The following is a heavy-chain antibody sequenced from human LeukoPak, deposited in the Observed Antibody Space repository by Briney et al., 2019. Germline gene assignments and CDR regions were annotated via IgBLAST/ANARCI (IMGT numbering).Heavy chain of an antibody. V-gene: IGHV4-59*08. CDR1: SGSISTYY. J-gene: IGHJ5*02. CDR3: ARRRATGGSDKSGNWFDP. D-gene: IGHD2-15*01. Sequence: PSETLSLTCTVSSGSISTYYLHWIRQPPGKGLEWIGHIHYSGSTIYNPSLNSRVAISVDTANNQFALKLYSVTAADTAVYYCARRRATGGSDKSGNWFDPWGQGTLVTVSS. CDR2: IHYSGST.